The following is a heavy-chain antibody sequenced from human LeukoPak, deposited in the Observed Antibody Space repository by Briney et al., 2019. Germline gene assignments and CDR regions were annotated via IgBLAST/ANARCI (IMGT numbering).Heavy chain of an antibody. CDR1: GGSISSYY. Sequence: KPSETLSLTCTVSGGSISSYYWSWIRQPPGKGLEWIGYIYYSGSTNYNPSLKSRVTISVDTSKNQFSLKLSSVTAADTAVYYCASGWYYYYMDVWGNGTTVTVSS. CDR3: ASGWYYYYMDV. CDR2: IYYSGST. D-gene: IGHD6-19*01. J-gene: IGHJ6*03. V-gene: IGHV4-59*01.